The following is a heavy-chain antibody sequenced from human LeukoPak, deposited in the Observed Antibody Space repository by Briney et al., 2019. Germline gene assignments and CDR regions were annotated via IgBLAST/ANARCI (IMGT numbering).Heavy chain of an antibody. Sequence: PSETLSLTCTVSGGSISSYYWSWIRQPPGKGLEWIGYIYHSGSTYYNPSLKSRVTISVDRSKNQFSLKLSSVTAADTAVYYCASWTNWFDPWGQGTLVTVSS. CDR2: IYHSGST. CDR3: ASWTNWFDP. J-gene: IGHJ5*02. CDR1: GGSISSYY. D-gene: IGHD3/OR15-3a*01. V-gene: IGHV4-59*12.